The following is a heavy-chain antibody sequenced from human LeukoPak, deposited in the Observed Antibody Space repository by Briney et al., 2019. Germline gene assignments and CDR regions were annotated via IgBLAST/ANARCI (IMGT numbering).Heavy chain of an antibody. J-gene: IGHJ4*02. D-gene: IGHD6-19*01. V-gene: IGHV3-23*01. Sequence: PGGSLRLSCAASGFIFTSSVMSWFRQAPGKGLEWVSAISGTGGSTFYADSVKGRFTISRDNSKNTLYLQMNSLRADDTAVFYCTKGSMKSSGYDSWGQGTLVTVSS. CDR2: ISGTGGST. CDR3: TKGSMKSSGYDS. CDR1: GFIFTSSV.